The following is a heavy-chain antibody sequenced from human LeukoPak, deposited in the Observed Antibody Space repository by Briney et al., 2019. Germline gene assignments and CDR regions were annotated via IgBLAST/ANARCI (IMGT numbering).Heavy chain of an antibody. Sequence: SETLSLTCTVSGGSISSYYWSWIRQPPGKGLEWIGYIYYSGSTNYNPSLKSRVTISVDTSKNQFSLKLSSVTAADSAAYYCARQMYYYDSSAYRGDWYFDLWGRGTLVTVSS. CDR3: ARQMYYYDSSAYRGDWYFDL. V-gene: IGHV4-59*08. CDR1: GGSISSYY. D-gene: IGHD3-22*01. CDR2: IYYSGST. J-gene: IGHJ2*01.